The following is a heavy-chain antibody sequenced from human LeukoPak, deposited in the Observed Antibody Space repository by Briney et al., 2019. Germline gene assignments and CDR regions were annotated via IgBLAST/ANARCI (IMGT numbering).Heavy chain of an antibody. J-gene: IGHJ4*02. V-gene: IGHV3-23*01. Sequence: GGSLRLSCAASGVTFSNDAMSWVRQAPGKGLEWASTINPSGGSTYYADSVKGRFTTSRDNSKNTLYLQVNSLRAEDTAVYYCAKAASTVTTYLDNWGQGTLVTVSS. CDR3: AKAASTVTTYLDN. D-gene: IGHD4-17*01. CDR1: GVTFSNDA. CDR2: INPSGGST.